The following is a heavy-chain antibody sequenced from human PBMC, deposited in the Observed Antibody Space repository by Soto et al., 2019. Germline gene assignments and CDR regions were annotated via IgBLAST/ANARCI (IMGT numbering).Heavy chain of an antibody. V-gene: IGHV1-69*13. J-gene: IGHJ6*02. CDR2: IIPIFGTA. D-gene: IGHD3-3*01. CDR1: GGTFSSYA. CDR3: AGTSRTLFGVVIDGMGV. Sequence: SAKVPVKASGGTFSSYAISWVRQAPGQGLEWMGGIIPIFGTANYAERFQGRVTITADESTSTAYMELSSLRSEDTAVYYCAGTSRTLFGVVIDGMGVWGQGTTDNVS.